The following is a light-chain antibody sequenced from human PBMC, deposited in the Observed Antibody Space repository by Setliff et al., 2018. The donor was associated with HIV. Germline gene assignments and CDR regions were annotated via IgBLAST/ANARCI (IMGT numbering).Light chain of an antibody. CDR1: NIGGKS. CDR2: YDS. J-gene: IGLJ1*01. V-gene: IGLV3-21*04. Sequence: LTQPPSVSVAPGKTAKITCGGNNIGGKSIHWYQQKPGQAPVLVIYYDSDRPSGIPERFSGSNSGNTATLTISRVEAGDEADYYCQVWDTSSDHPYVFGTGTKVTVL. CDR3: QVWDTSSDHPYV.